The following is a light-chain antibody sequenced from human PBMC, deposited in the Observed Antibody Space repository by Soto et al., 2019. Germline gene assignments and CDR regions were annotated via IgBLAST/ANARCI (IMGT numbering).Light chain of an antibody. J-gene: IGKJ2*01. CDR3: QQYYSPPYT. CDR1: QSVLYSSNSKND. Sequence: DIVMTQSPDSLAVSLGERATINCKSSQSVLYSSNSKNDLGWYQQKPGQPPKLLIYWASTRESGVPDRFSGSGSGTDFTLTINSLQAEDVAVYHCQQYYSPPYTFGQGTKLEIK. V-gene: IGKV4-1*01. CDR2: WAS.